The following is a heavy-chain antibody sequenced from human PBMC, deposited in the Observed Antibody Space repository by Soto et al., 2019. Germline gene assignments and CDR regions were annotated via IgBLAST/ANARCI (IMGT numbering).Heavy chain of an antibody. CDR1: GFTFSSYA. J-gene: IGHJ6*02. CDR2: IRSGGNT. CDR3: VRENYYYGMDV. Sequence: GGSLRLSCAASGFTFSSYAMSWVRQAPGKGLEWVSVIRSGGNTYYRDSVEGRFTISRDNSKNMVYLQMNSLRAEDTAIYYCVRENYYYGMDVWGQGTTVTVSS. V-gene: IGHV3-66*01.